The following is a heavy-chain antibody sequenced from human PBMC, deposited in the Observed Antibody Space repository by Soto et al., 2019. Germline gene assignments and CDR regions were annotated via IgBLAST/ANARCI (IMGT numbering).Heavy chain of an antibody. CDR2: IYYTGNS. Sequence: QVQLQESGPELVKPSQTLSLTCSVSGGSITTNGHYWTWIRQHPGQGLEWIAYIYYTGNSYLNPSLKSRLSISVDTSKNQFSLELRSVTAADTAVYYCAREQWGFDSWGQGPWSPSP. J-gene: IGHJ4*02. CDR1: GGSITTNGHY. D-gene: IGHD6-19*01. V-gene: IGHV4-31*03. CDR3: AREQWGFDS.